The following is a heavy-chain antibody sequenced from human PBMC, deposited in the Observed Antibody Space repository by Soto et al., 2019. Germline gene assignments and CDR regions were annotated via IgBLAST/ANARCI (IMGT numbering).Heavy chain of an antibody. CDR1: GGSISSGGYY. Sequence: SETLSLTCTVSGGSISSGGYYWSWIRQHPGKGLEWIGYVYYSGSTYYNPSLKSRVTISVDKSKNQFSLKLRSLSAADTAVYYCGRLEGLATISYYFDYWGQGALVTVSS. CDR3: GRLEGLATISYYFDY. J-gene: IGHJ4*02. V-gene: IGHV4-31*03. D-gene: IGHD3-9*01. CDR2: VYYSGST.